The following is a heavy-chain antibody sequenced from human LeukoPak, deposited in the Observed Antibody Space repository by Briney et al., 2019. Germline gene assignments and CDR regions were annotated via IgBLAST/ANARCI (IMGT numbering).Heavy chain of an antibody. CDR1: GFTFSDFY. Sequence: GGSLRLSCAASGFTFSDFYMGWIRQAPGKGLEWVSYISTSGTTIYYADSVKGRFTISRDNAKNSLYLQMNSLRAEDTAVYYCASGYCSGGSCYYFDYWGQGTLVTVSS. D-gene: IGHD2-15*01. CDR2: ISTSGTTI. V-gene: IGHV3-11*04. J-gene: IGHJ4*02. CDR3: ASGYCSGGSCYYFDY.